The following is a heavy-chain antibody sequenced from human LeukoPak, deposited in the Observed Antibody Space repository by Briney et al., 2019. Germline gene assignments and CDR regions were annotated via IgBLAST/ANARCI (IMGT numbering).Heavy chain of an antibody. J-gene: IGHJ4*02. V-gene: IGHV3-74*01. CDR3: ARGGRVGGLDY. CDR1: GFTLSSYS. CDR2: INGDGSST. D-gene: IGHD2-15*01. Sequence: QPGGSLILSCAASGFTLSSYSIHWVRQVPGMGLVWVSRINGDGSSTGYADSVRGRFTISRDNAQNTLYLQMNSLRAEDTAVYYCARGGRVGGLDYWGQGTLVTVSS.